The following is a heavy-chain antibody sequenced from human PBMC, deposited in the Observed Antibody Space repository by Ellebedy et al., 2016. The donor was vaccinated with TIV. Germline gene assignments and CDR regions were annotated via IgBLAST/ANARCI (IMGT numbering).Heavy chain of an antibody. J-gene: IGHJ4*02. CDR3: ARRNRGGDCYCIDY. V-gene: IGHV3-33*01. D-gene: IGHD2-21*02. Sequence: PGGSLRLSCAASGFTFSSYGMHWVRQAPGKGLEWVAVIWYDGSNKYYADSVKGRFTISRDNAKNSLYLQMNSLRDEDTAVYYCARRNRGGDCYCIDYWGQGTLVTVSS. CDR1: GFTFSSYG. CDR2: IWYDGSNK.